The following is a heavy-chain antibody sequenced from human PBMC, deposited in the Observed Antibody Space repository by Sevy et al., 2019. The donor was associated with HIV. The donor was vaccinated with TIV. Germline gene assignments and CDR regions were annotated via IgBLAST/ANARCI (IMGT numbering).Heavy chain of an antibody. CDR3: AAAREYYEDSSGYLDY. D-gene: IGHD3-22*01. J-gene: IGHJ4*02. CDR1: GYTLTKLS. Sequence: ASVKVSCKVSGYTLTKLSMHWVRQAPGKGLEWMGRFDPEDGETIFAQKFQGRVTMTEDTSTDTAYMKLSSLGSEDTAVYYCAAAREYYEDSSGYLDYWGQGTLVTVSS. CDR2: FDPEDGET. V-gene: IGHV1-24*01.